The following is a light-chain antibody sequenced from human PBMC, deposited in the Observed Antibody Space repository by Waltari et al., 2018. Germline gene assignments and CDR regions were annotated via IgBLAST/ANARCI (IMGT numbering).Light chain of an antibody. V-gene: IGKV3-11*01. CDR3: QQRSNWPPVVT. CDR1: QSVSSS. Sequence: EIVLTQSPATLSLSHGERATLSCRASQSVSSSLAWYQHKPGQSPRLLIYDASNRATGIPARFSGSGSGTDFTLTISSLEPEDFAVYYCQQRSNWPPVVTFGQGTRLEIK. J-gene: IGKJ5*01. CDR2: DAS.